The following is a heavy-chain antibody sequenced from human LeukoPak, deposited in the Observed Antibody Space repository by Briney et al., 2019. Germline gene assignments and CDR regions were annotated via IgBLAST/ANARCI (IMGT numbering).Heavy chain of an antibody. Sequence: PSETLSLTCSVSGGSISSDYWSWIRQPPGKGLEWIGYIYYSGSANYNPSLKSRVTISVDMSKNQVSLKLTSVTAADTAVYYCARSETYYDMWVWFDSWGQGTLVTVSS. J-gene: IGHJ5*01. V-gene: IGHV4-59*01. CDR2: IYYSGSA. D-gene: IGHD3-10*01. CDR3: ARSETYYDMWVWFDS. CDR1: GGSISSDY.